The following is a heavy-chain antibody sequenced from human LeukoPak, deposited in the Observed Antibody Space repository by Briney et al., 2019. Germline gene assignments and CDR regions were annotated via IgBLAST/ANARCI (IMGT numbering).Heavy chain of an antibody. CDR1: GGSISSYY. CDR2: ISYSGST. D-gene: IGHD3-10*01. V-gene: IGHV4-59*01. CDR3: ASGGYYGSGAFHI. Sequence: SETLSLTCTVSGGSISSYYWSWIRQPPGKGLEWIGYISYSGSTNYSPSLKSRVTISEDTSKNQFYLKLSSVTAADTAVYYCASGGYYGSGAFHIWGQGTMVTVSS. J-gene: IGHJ3*02.